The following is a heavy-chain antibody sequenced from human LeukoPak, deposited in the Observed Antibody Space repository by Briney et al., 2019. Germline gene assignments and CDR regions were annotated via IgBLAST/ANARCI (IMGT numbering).Heavy chain of an antibody. CDR1: GFTFSSYA. J-gene: IGHJ6*03. D-gene: IGHD2-15*01. CDR2: ISYDGSNK. CDR3: AREGLLPPNYYYYYMDV. Sequence: GGSLRLSCAASGFTFSSYAIHWVRQAPGKGLGWVALISYDGSNKYYADSVKGRFTISRGDSKDTLYLQMNSLRAEDTAVYYCAREGLLPPNYYYYYMDVWGTGTTVTVSS. V-gene: IGHV3-30*04.